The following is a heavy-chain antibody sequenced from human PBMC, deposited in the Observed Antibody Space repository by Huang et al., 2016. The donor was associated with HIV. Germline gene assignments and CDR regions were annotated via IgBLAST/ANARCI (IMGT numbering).Heavy chain of an antibody. CDR1: GGSFNNFG. J-gene: IGHJ3*01. V-gene: IGHV1-69*13. D-gene: IGHD3-16*01. CDR2: IIPRCGTR. Sequence: QVQLVQSGAEVRKPGSSVKVSCRASGGSFNNFGITWVRQAPGQGREWRGVIIPRCGTRNDAQRVKDRVTITADETTGVVHLEVTSLRSDDTAVDFCAKRGGAWGSPYAFDLWGPGTMVTVSS. CDR3: AKRGGAWGSPYAFDL.